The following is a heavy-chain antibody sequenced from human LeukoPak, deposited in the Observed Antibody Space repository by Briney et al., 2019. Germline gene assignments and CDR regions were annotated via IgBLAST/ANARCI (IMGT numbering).Heavy chain of an antibody. J-gene: IGHJ6*03. V-gene: IGHV4-59*01. Sequence: PSETLSLTCTVSGGSISSYYWSWIRQPPGKGLEWIGYMYYSGSTKYNPSLKSRVTISVDTPKNQFSLKVSSVTAADTAVYYCARDQGGYSGGYYYYYMDVWGKGTTVTISS. CDR1: GGSISSYY. CDR2: MYYSGST. CDR3: ARDQGGYSGGYYYYYMDV. D-gene: IGHD5-12*01.